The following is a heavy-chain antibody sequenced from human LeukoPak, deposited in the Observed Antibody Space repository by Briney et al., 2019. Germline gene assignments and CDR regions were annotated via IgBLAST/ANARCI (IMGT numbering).Heavy chain of an antibody. Sequence: ASVKVSCKASGYTFTSYAMHWVRQAPGQRLEWMGWISAYNGNTNYAQKLHGRVTMTADTSTSTAYMELRSLRSDDTAVYYCARDGDYGGNFEFDPWGQGTLVTVSS. D-gene: IGHD4-23*01. J-gene: IGHJ5*02. CDR3: ARDGDYGGNFEFDP. CDR2: ISAYNGNT. CDR1: GYTFTSYA. V-gene: IGHV1-18*01.